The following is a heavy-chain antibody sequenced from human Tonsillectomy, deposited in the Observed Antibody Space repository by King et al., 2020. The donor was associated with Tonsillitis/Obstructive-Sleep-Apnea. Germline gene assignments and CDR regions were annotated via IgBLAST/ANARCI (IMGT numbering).Heavy chain of an antibody. J-gene: IGHJ4*02. Sequence: VQLVESGAEVKKPGSSVKVSCKASGGTFSSYAISWVRQAPGQGLEWMGRIIPILGIANYAQKFQGRVTITADKSTSTAYMELSSLRSEDTAGYYCARDSRDGYNFVDYWGQGTLVTVSS. CDR3: ARDSRDGYNFVDY. CDR2: IIPILGIA. V-gene: IGHV1-69*09. CDR1: GGTFSSYA. D-gene: IGHD5-24*01.